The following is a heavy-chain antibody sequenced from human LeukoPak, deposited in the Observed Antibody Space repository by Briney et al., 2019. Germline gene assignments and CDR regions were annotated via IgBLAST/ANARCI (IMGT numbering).Heavy chain of an antibody. CDR2: SGSGGTI. J-gene: IGHJ4*02. D-gene: IGHD3-3*01. Sequence: PGGSLRLSCAASGFTFSSYAMSWVRQAPGKGLEWVSGSGSGGTIYYADSVKGRFTISRDNSKNTLYLQMNSLRAEDTAVYYCAKDFWSGYYPSYWGQGTLVTVSS. V-gene: IGHV3-23*01. CDR1: GFTFSSYA. CDR3: AKDFWSGYYPSY.